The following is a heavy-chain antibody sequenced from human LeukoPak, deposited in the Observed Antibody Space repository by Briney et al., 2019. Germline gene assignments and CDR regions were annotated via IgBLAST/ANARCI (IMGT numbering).Heavy chain of an antibody. D-gene: IGHD3-10*01. CDR2: ISCSGDTT. CDR3: TRDRYGSGNEGYYYYMDV. J-gene: IGHJ6*03. V-gene: IGHV3-11*04. Sequence: GGSLRLSCAASGFTFSSYAMSWIRQAPGKGLEWIAHISCSGDTTYHKDSVQGRFAISRDNAKNSLYLQMNSLRAEDTAVYYCTRDRYGSGNEGYYYYMDVWGKGTTVTVSS. CDR1: GFTFSSYA.